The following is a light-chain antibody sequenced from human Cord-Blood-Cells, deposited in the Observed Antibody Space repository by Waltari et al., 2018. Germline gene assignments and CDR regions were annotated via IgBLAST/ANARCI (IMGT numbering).Light chain of an antibody. J-gene: IGKJ1*01. Sequence: DIQMTQSPSSLSAYVGDRVTITCRASQSISSYLNWYQQKPGKAPELLIYAASSLQSGVPSRFSGSGSGTDFTLTISSLQPEGFATYYCQQSYSTPPWTFGQGSKVEIK. CDR3: QQSYSTPPWT. CDR1: QSISSY. V-gene: IGKV1-39*01. CDR2: AAS.